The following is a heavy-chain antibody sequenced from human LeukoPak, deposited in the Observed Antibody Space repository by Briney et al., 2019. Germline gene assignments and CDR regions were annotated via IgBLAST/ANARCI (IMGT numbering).Heavy chain of an antibody. CDR3: TRRAARWQFDL. CDR1: GFNFDDYA. J-gene: IGHJ2*01. V-gene: IGHV3-9*01. CDR2: INWKTDNG. Sequence: GGSLRPSCAVSGFNFDDYAMHWVRQAPGRGLEWVSGINWKTDNGIYADSVKGRFTISRDNAKNSLYLQMSSLRAEDTALYYCTRRAARWQFDLWGRGTLLTVSS. D-gene: IGHD5-24*01.